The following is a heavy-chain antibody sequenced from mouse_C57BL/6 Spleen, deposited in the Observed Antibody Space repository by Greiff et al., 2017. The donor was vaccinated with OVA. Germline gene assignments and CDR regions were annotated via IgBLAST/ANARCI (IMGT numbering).Heavy chain of an antibody. V-gene: IGHV1-69*01. Sequence: QVQLQQPGAELVMPGASVKLSCKASGYTFTSYWMHWLKQRPGPGLEWIGEIDPSDSYTTYNQKFKGKSTLTVDKSSSTAYMQLSSLTSEDSAVYYCARRYDYDEEYYFDYWGQGTTLTVSS. CDR2: IDPSDSYT. CDR1: GYTFTSYW. CDR3: ARRYDYDEEYYFDY. J-gene: IGHJ2*01. D-gene: IGHD2-4*01.